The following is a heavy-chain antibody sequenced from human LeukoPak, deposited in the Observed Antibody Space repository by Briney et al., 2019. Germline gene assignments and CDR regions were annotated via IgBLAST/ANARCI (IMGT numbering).Heavy chain of an antibody. CDR2: IYTGGST. D-gene: IGHD2-15*01. Sequence: GGSLRLSCVDSGFTVSNYYLSWVRPAPWKGLEWVSVIYTGGSTYYADSVKGRFTISRDISKNTVYLQMNILRVEDTAVYYCARGLGTNYGGYCTGGSCPYYWGQGTLVTVSS. V-gene: IGHV3-66*01. CDR3: ARGLGTNYGGYCTGGSCPYY. CDR1: GFTVSNYY. J-gene: IGHJ4*02.